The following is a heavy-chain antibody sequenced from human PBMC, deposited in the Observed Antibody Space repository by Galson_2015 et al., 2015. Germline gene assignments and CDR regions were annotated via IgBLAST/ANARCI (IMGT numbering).Heavy chain of an antibody. D-gene: IGHD1/OR15-1a*01. J-gene: IGHJ4*02. CDR3: ASEVVNIVDS. CDR2: TYYTSRGYT. CDR1: GDSVSGTNVA. Sequence: CAISGDSVSGTNVAWDWIRQSPSRGLEWLGRTYYTSRGYTNYAMSVTRRITIRPDTSKNQVTLQRNSVTPEDTAGYYCASEVVNIVDSWGQGTLVTVSS. V-gene: IGHV6-1*01.